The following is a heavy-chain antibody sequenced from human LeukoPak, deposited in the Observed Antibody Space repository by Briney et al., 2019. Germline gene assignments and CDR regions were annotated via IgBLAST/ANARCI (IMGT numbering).Heavy chain of an antibody. Sequence: PGGSLRLSCAASGFTFSTYWMHWVRHAPGKGLVWVSRINNDGDYTTYADSVKGRFIISRDNAKNTLYLQMSSLRADDTAVYYCARIYCSSGSCFEYFQHWGQGTLVTVS. J-gene: IGHJ1*01. CDR2: INNDGDYT. CDR1: GFTFSTYW. D-gene: IGHD2-15*01. CDR3: ARIYCSSGSCFEYFQH. V-gene: IGHV3-74*01.